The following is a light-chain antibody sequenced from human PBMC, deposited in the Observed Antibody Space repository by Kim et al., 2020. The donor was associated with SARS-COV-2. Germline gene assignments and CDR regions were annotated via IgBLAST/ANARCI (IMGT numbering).Light chain of an antibody. J-gene: IGLJ2*01. CDR3: SAWDSSLNAVV. V-gene: IGLV10-54*04. Sequence: QTATLPCTGNSNNVGNQVASWLQHHQGHPPKVLSYRSNNRPSGISERFSASRSGNTASLTVTGLQPEDEADYYCSAWDSSLNAVVFGGGTKLTVL. CDR2: RSN. CDR1: SNNVGNQV.